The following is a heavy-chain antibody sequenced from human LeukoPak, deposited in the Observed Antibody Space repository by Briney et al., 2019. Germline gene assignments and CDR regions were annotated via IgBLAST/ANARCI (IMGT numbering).Heavy chain of an antibody. J-gene: IGHJ6*03. Sequence: WGSPRLSCAASGFTFSHYYMTRVSQAPGKGLEWVSSISGSSGYIFYADSVKGRFTISRDNAKNSLYLQMNSLRAEDTAVYYCAREGRKSRGIDIVRKKERGYYYMDVWGKGTTVTVSS. CDR3: AREGRKSRGIDIVRKKERGYYYMDV. CDR2: ISGSSGYI. V-gene: IGHV3-21*01. D-gene: IGHD2-15*01. CDR1: GFTFSHYY.